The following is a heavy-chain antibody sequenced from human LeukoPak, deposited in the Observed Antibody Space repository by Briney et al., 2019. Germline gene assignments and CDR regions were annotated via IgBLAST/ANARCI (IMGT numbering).Heavy chain of an antibody. V-gene: IGHV3-64*01. CDR3: ARGSRWDYYYYYMDV. Sequence: RPGGSLRLSCAASGFTFSSYGMHWVRQAPGKGLEYVSAISSNGGSTYYAHSVKGRFTISRDNSKNTLYLQMGSLRAEDMAVYYCARGSRWDYYYYYMDVWGKGTTVTVSS. J-gene: IGHJ6*03. D-gene: IGHD3-16*01. CDR2: ISSNGGST. CDR1: GFTFSSYG.